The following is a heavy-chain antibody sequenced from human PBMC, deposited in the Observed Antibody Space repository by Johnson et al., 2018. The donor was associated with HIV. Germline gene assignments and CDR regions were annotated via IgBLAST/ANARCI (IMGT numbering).Heavy chain of an antibody. CDR1: GFTFSSYA. CDR2: ISSNGGST. CDR3: AKGEGYCGGQQHDAFDI. D-gene: IGHD2-21*01. Sequence: EMQLVESGGGVVQPGRSLRLSCAASGFTFSSYAIHWVRQAPGKGLEYVSAISSNGGSTYYANSVKDRFTISRDNSKNTLYLQMGSLRAEDMAVYYCAKGEGYCGGQQHDAFDIWGQGTMVTVSS. J-gene: IGHJ3*02. V-gene: IGHV3-64*01.